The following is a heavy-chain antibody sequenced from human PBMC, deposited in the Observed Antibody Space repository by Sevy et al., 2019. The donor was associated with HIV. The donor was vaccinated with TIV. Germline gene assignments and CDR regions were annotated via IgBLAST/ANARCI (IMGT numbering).Heavy chain of an antibody. D-gene: IGHD6-6*01. CDR2: INPNSGGT. J-gene: IGHJ4*02. CDR3: ARGQYSSRALDY. Sequence: ASVKVSCKASGYTFTGYYMHWVRQAPGQGLEWMGWINPNSGGTNYAQTFQGRVTMTRDTSISTAYMELSRLRSDDTAVYYCARGQYSSRALDYWGQGTLVTVSS. CDR1: GYTFTGYY. V-gene: IGHV1-2*02.